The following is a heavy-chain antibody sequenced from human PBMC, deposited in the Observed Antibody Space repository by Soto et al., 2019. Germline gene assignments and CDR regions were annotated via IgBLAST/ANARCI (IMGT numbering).Heavy chain of an antibody. J-gene: IGHJ4*02. CDR3: TREFKYDYWNGYSSQGYFDS. Sequence: ETLSLTRAFCVCAMLGYYWTWIRPPAGKGLDWIGRIYSSGGTKYTPSLKSRVSISVDSSRNEFPLSLRSVTAADTAVYYCTREFKYDYWNGYSSQGYFDSRSQGTLVTVSS. CDR2: IYSSGGT. V-gene: IGHV4-4*07. D-gene: IGHD3-3*01. CDR1: VCAMLGYY.